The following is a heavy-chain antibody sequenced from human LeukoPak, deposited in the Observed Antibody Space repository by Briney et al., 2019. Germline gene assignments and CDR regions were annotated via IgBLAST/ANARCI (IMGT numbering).Heavy chain of an antibody. D-gene: IGHD2-15*01. CDR3: ARDRYGDGSGHGSDY. Sequence: SVKVSCKASGGTFSSYAISWVRQAPGQGLEWMGGIIPIFGTANYAQKFQGRVTITADESTSTAYMELSSLRSEDTAAYYCARDRYGDGSGHGSDYWGQGTLVTVSS. CDR1: GGTFSSYA. CDR2: IIPIFGTA. J-gene: IGHJ4*02. V-gene: IGHV1-69*01.